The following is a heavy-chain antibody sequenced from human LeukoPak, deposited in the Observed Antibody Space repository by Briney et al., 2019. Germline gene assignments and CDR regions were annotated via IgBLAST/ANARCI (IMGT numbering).Heavy chain of an antibody. CDR2: MNPNSGGT. V-gene: IGHV1-2*02. D-gene: IGHD6-13*01. J-gene: IGHJ4*02. Sequence: ASVKVSCKASGSTFTGYYIHRARQAPGQGLEWMGWMNPNSGGTNYAQKFQGRVTMTRDTSITTAYMELSTLTSDDTAVYYCVRVHIGTSWYWGQGTLVTVSS. CDR1: GSTFTGYY. CDR3: VRVHIGTSWY.